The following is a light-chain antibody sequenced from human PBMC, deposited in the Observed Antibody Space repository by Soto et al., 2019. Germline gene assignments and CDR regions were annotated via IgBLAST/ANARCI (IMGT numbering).Light chain of an antibody. J-gene: IGKJ1*01. CDR3: QQRTNWLWT. V-gene: IGKV3-11*01. CDR1: QSLSYY. CDR2: DAS. Sequence: EIVLTQSPATLSLSPGERATLSCRASQSLSYYLAWYQHKPGQAPRLLFYDASNRASGIPARFSASGSGTDFTLTITSLEPEDVAVYYCQQRTNWLWTFGQGTKVEI.